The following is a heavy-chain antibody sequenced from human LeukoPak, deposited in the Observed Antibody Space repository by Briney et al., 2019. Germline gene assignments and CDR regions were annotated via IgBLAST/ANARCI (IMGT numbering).Heavy chain of an antibody. D-gene: IGHD4-17*01. CDR2: INPNSGGT. Sequence: ASVTVSCKSSGYTFTDYYMHWVRQAPGQGLEWMGWINPNSGGTNYAQKFQGRVTMTRDTSISTAYMELSRLRSDDTAVYYCARDHHDYGDYGAFDIWGQGTMVTVSS. CDR3: ARDHHDYGDYGAFDI. J-gene: IGHJ3*02. V-gene: IGHV1-2*02. CDR1: GYTFTDYY.